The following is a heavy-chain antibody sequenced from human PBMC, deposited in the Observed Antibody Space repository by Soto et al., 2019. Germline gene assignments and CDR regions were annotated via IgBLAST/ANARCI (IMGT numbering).Heavy chain of an antibody. V-gene: IGHV3-48*01. J-gene: IGHJ4*02. D-gene: IGHD2-8*01. CDR2: ISGSSSMI. CDR1: GFTFSSYS. CDR3: ARDLNPRQEMLYALLGY. Sequence: EVQLVESGGGLVQPGGSLSLSCAASGFTFSSYSMNWVRQAPGKGLEWVPYISGSSSMIYYADSVKGRFTISRDNAKNSLYLQMNSLRAEDTAVYYCARDLNPRQEMLYALLGYWGQGTLVTVSS.